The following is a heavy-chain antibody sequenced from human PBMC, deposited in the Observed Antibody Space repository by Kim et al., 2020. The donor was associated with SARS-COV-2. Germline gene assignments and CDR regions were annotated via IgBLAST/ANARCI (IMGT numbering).Heavy chain of an antibody. V-gene: IGHV3-23*01. Sequence: SVKGRFTISRDNSKNTLYLQMNSLRAEDTAVYYCANRGSLLWFGELLIDYWGQGTLVTVSS. J-gene: IGHJ4*02. D-gene: IGHD3-10*01. CDR3: ANRGSLLWFGELLIDY.